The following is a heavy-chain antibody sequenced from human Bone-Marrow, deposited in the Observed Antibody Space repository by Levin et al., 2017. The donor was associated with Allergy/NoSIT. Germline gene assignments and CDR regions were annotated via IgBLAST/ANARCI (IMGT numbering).Heavy chain of an antibody. CDR2: ISYDGSNK. V-gene: IGHV3-30-3*01. J-gene: IGHJ3*02. D-gene: IGHD2-21*02. CDR1: GFTFSSYA. CDR3: ARTYCGGDCYRHDAFDI. Sequence: GGSLRLSCAASGFTFSSYAMHWVRQAPGKGLEWVAVISYDGSNKYYADSVKGRFTISRDNSKNTLYLQMNSLRAEDTAVYYCARTYCGGDCYRHDAFDIWGQGTMVTVSS.